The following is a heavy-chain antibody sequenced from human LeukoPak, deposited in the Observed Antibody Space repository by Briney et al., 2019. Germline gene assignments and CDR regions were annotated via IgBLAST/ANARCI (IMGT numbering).Heavy chain of an antibody. CDR3: AGSPYYYDSSGYSPFYYYYGMDV. V-gene: IGHV4-31*03. CDR2: IYYSGST. CDR1: GGSISSGGYY. Sequence: PSQTLSLTCTVSGGSISSGGYYWSWIRQHPGKGPEWIGYIYYSGSTYYNPSLRSRVTISVDTSKNQFSLKLSSVTAADTAVYYCAGSPYYYDSSGYSPFYYYYGMDVWGQGTTVTVSS. D-gene: IGHD3-22*01. J-gene: IGHJ6*02.